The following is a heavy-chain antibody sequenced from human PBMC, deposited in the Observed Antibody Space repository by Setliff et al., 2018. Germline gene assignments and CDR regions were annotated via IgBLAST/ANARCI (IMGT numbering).Heavy chain of an antibody. J-gene: IGHJ3*02. V-gene: IGHV1-18*04. CDR1: GYTFTDFG. D-gene: IGHD6-19*01. Sequence: ASVKVSCKASGYTFTDFGITWVRQAPGQGLDWMGWISPYNGHTNYAQKLQGRVTMTTDTSTNTAYLELRSLISDDTAVYFCARRPIALAGYRKGAFDIWGQGTMVTVSS. CDR3: ARRPIALAGYRKGAFDI. CDR2: ISPYNGHT.